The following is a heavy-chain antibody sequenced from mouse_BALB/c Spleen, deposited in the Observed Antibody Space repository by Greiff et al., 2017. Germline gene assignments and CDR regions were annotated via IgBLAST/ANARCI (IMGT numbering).Heavy chain of an antibody. J-gene: IGHJ4*01. Sequence: ESGPGLVKPSQSLSLTCSVTGYSITSGYYWNWIRQFPGNKLEWMGYISYDGSNNYNPSLKNRISITRDTSKNQFFLKLNSVTTEDTATYYCARDGGYGKTYYAMDYWGQGTSVTVSS. D-gene: IGHD2-10*02. CDR2: ISYDGSN. CDR3: ARDGGYGKTYYAMDY. CDR1: GYSITSGYY. V-gene: IGHV3-6*02.